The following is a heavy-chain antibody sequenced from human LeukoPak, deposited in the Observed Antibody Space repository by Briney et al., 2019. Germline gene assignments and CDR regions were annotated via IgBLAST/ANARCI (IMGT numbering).Heavy chain of an antibody. CDR3: ARGRYSIAAAGTGYYFDH. J-gene: IGHJ4*02. V-gene: IGHV3-7*01. CDR2: IKQDGSEK. Sequence: GGSLRLSCAASGFTFSSYWMSWVRQAPGKGLEWVANIKQDGSEKYYVDSVKGRFTISRDNAKNSLYLQMNSLRAEDTAVYYCARGRYSIAAAGTGYYFDHWGQGTLVTVSS. CDR1: GFTFSSYW. D-gene: IGHD6-13*01.